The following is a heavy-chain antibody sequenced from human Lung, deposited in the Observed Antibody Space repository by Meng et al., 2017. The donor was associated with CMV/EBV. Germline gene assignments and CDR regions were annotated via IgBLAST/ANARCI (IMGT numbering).Heavy chain of an antibody. CDR1: GYTFSTYT. CDR2: ISTNTGTP. D-gene: IGHD2/OR15-2a*01. CDR3: ARGGNFDP. Sequence: QVQPVQSGSELKKPGAAVKVSCKASGYTFSTYTINWVRPAHGRGLEWMGWISTNTGTPTYTQGFTGRFVFSLDTSVSTAYLQISSLKAEDTAVYYCARGGNFDPWGQGTLVTVSS. V-gene: IGHV7-4-1*02. J-gene: IGHJ5*02.